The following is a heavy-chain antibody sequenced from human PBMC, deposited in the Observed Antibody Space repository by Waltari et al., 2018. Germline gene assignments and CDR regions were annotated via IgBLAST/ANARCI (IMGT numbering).Heavy chain of an antibody. D-gene: IGHD3-22*01. J-gene: IGHJ4*02. V-gene: IGHV3-23*01. Sequence: EVQLLESGGGLVQPGGSLRLSCAASGFSFRSFGMSWVRQAPGKGLEGVSAIGAVTSTYDADSVKGRFTSSRDNSKNTLFLQMNSLRAEDTAIYYCARVHSLGQYDTSGAESNFDHWGQGALVTVSS. CDR2: IGAVTST. CDR1: GFSFRSFG. CDR3: ARVHSLGQYDTSGAESNFDH.